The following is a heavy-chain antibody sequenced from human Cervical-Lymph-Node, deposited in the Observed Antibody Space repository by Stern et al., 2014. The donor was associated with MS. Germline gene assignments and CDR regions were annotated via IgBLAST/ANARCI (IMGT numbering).Heavy chain of an antibody. CDR3: ARRVSLREDWFDP. J-gene: IGHJ5*02. D-gene: IGHD1-26*01. V-gene: IGHV4-39*01. CDR2: IWQSGLA. CDR1: GVSISSTNNY. Sequence: QLQLQESGPGLVKPSETLSLTCSVSGVSISSTNNYWGWVRQPPGKGLEWIGNIWQSGLAYYNPSLKSRVTISVDRSKNQFSLRLTSVTAPDTAVYFCARRVSLREDWFDPWGQGTLVTVSS.